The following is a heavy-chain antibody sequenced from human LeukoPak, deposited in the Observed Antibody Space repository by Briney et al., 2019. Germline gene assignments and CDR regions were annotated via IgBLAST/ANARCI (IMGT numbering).Heavy chain of an antibody. V-gene: IGHV3-30-3*01. Sequence: GRSLRLSCAASGFTFSSYAMHWVRQAPGKGLEWVAVISYDGSNKYYADSVKGRFTISRDNPKNTLYLQMDSLRAVDTAVYHCASDGFGFRRIVVVPAAIDSWGQGTLVTVSS. CDR3: ASDGFGFRRIVVVPAAIDS. D-gene: IGHD2-2*01. J-gene: IGHJ4*02. CDR1: GFTFSSYA. CDR2: ISYDGSNK.